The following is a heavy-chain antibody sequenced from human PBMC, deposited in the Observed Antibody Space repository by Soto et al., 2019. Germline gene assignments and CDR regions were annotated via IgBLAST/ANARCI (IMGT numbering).Heavy chain of an antibody. CDR3: TKESGDILTPFDY. V-gene: IGHV3-23*01. D-gene: IGHD3-9*01. J-gene: IGHJ4*02. CDR1: GFTFSSYA. Sequence: GGSLRLSCAASGFTFSSYAMSWVRQGPGKGLEWVSGISGSGGNTYYADSVKGRFTISRDNSKNMLHLQMNTLRAEDSAVYYCTKESGDILTPFDYWGQGILVTVSS. CDR2: ISGSGGNT.